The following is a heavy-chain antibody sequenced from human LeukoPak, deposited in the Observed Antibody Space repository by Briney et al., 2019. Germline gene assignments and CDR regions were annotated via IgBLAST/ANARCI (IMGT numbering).Heavy chain of an antibody. J-gene: IGHJ6*02. V-gene: IGHV3-64*01. CDR1: GFTFSTYA. CDR2: ISNNGGST. D-gene: IGHD1-20*01. CDR3: ARTKTSITGTLQTNYYYYGMDV. Sequence: PGGSQRLSCAASGFTFSTYAMHWVRQAPGKGLEYVSAISNNGGSTYYANSVKGRFSISRDNSKNTLYLQMGSLRAEDMAVYYCARTKTSITGTLQTNYYYYGMDVWGQGTTVTVSS.